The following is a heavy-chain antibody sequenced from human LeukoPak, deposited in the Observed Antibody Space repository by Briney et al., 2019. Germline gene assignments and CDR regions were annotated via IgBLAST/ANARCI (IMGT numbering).Heavy chain of an antibody. D-gene: IGHD5-24*01. J-gene: IGHJ4*02. Sequence: ETLSLTCTLSGGFISSYYWSWVRQAPGKGLEWVANIKQDGSEKYYVDSVKGRFTISRDNAKNSLYLQMNSLRTEDTAVYYCARVGVRWLLLWGQGTLVTVSS. CDR1: GGFISSYY. CDR2: IKQDGSEK. V-gene: IGHV3-7*01. CDR3: ARVGVRWLLL.